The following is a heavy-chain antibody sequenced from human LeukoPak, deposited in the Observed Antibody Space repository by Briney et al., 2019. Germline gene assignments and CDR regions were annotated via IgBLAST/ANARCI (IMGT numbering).Heavy chain of an antibody. CDR3: ARFLYSYYMDV. D-gene: IGHD2/OR15-2a*01. V-gene: IGHV5-51*01. Sequence: GESLRISCEGAGYSFTTYWIGWVRQMPGKGLEGMGIIYPGDSNTRYSPSFQGQITISADKSINTAYLQWSSLKASDTAMYYCARFLYSYYMDVWGKGTTVTVSS. J-gene: IGHJ6*03. CDR1: GYSFTTYW. CDR2: IYPGDSNT.